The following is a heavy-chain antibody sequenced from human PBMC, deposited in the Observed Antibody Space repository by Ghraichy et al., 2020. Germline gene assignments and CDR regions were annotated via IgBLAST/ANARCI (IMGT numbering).Heavy chain of an antibody. V-gene: IGHV4-39*01. CDR3: ARLTGTTIDC. D-gene: IGHD1-7*01. CDR2: IYYSGST. Sequence: SETLSLTCTVSGGSISSSSYYWGWIRQPPGKGLEWIGSIYYSGSTYYNPSLKSRVTISVDTSKNQFSLKLSSVTAADTAVYYCARLTGTTIDCWGQGTLVTVSS. J-gene: IGHJ4*02. CDR1: GGSISSSSYY.